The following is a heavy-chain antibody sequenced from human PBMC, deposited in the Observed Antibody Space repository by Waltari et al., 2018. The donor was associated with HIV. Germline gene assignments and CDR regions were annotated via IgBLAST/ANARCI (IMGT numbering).Heavy chain of an antibody. V-gene: IGHV3-33*01. CDR2: IWYDGSHE. D-gene: IGHD3-10*01. CDR1: GFTFGSYG. J-gene: IGHJ4*02. Sequence: VQLLASGGGVVQPGRSLRLSSAASGFTFGSYGMHWVRQAPGKGLEWLALIWYDGSHEYYVDSVKGRFTISRDNSRKTLDLQMNSLRVEDTAVYYCARDGQGPRGFDQWGQGTLVTVAS. CDR3: ARDGQGPRGFDQ.